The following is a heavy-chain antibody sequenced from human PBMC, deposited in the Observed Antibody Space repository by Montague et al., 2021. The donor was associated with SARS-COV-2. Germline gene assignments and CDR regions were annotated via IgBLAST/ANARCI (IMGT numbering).Heavy chain of an antibody. J-gene: IGHJ6*02. CDR3: ARQPTRGITIFGVVTDYGMDV. CDR2: IYYSGST. CDR1: GGSISSSSYY. Sequence: SETLSLTCTVSGGSISSSSYYWGWIRQPPGKGLEWIGYIYYSGSTYYXPSLKSRVTIFVETSKNQFSQKLSSVTAADTAVYYCARQPTRGITIFGVVTDYGMDVWGQGTTVTVSS. V-gene: IGHV4-39*01. D-gene: IGHD3-3*01.